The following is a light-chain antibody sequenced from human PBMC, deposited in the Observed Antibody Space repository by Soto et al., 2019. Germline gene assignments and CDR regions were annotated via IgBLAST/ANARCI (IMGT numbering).Light chain of an antibody. V-gene: IGLV1-47*01. J-gene: IGLJ2*01. CDR1: DYNIGSNY. CDR2: SNS. Sequence: QSVLTQPPSASGTPGQSVTISCSGSDYNIGSNYVYWYQQLPGAAPKLLIYSNSQRPSGVPDRFSGSKSGTSASLAISGLRSEDESDYYCTTWDDSLSGVVFGGGTQLTVL. CDR3: TTWDDSLSGVV.